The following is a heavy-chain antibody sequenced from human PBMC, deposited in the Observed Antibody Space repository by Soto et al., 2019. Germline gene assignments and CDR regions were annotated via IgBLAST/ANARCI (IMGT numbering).Heavy chain of an antibody. J-gene: IGHJ6*02. V-gene: IGHV1-8*01. Sequence: QVQLVQSGAEVKKPGASVKVSCKASGYTFTNYDINWVRRATGQGLEWMGWVNPNSGKTGNAQKFQGRLTMTRNTAISTAYMELSSLTSEDTAVYYCVRGRDYYYGMDVWGQGTTVTVSS. CDR2: VNPNSGKT. CDR1: GYTFTNYD. CDR3: VRGRDYYYGMDV.